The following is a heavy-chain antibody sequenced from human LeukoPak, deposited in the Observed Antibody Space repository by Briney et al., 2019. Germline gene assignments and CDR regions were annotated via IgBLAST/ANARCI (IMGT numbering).Heavy chain of an antibody. CDR3: ARRTVGYLGY. D-gene: IGHD2-8*02. J-gene: IGHJ4*02. V-gene: IGHV3-11*01. CDR2: ISSSGSTI. Sequence: PGGSLRLSCVASGFTFSNAWMNWIRQAPGKGLEWVSYISSSGSTIYYADSVKGRFTISRDNAKNSLYLQMNSLRAEDTAVYYCARRTVGYLGYWGQGTLVTVSS. CDR1: GFTFSNAW.